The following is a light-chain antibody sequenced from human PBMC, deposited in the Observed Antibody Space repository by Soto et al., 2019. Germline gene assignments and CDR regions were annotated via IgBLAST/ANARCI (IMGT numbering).Light chain of an antibody. V-gene: IGKV3-20*01. CDR2: DAS. CDR3: QEYENSHPSYT. CDR1: QSLTSNY. Sequence: IVLTQSPGTLSLSPGERATLSCRASQSLTSNYLAWYQQKPGQAPRLLIYDASSRATGIPDRFSGSVSGTVFTLTISRLEHEDFAVYYCQEYENSHPSYTFGQGTKLEIK. J-gene: IGKJ2*01.